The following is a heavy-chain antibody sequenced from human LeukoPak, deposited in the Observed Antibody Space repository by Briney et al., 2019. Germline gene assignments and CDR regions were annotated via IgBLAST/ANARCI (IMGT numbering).Heavy chain of an antibody. CDR1: GGTFSSYA. V-gene: IGHV1-69*05. D-gene: IGHD2-15*01. J-gene: IGHJ5*02. Sequence: SVKVSCKASGGTFSSYAISWVRQAPGQGLEWMGGIIPIFGTANYAQKFQGRVTFTTDESTSTAYMELSSLRSEDTAVYYCARGKASVVASRGNWFDPWGQGTLVTVSS. CDR2: IIPIFGTA. CDR3: ARGKASVVASRGNWFDP.